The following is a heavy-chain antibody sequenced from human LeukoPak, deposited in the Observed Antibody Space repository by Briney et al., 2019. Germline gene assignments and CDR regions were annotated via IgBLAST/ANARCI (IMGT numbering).Heavy chain of an antibody. V-gene: IGHV1-2*02. CDR1: GYTFTGYY. CDR2: INPNSGGT. D-gene: IGHD3-22*01. CDR3: ARGYYYDSSGGRTGFDY. J-gene: IGHJ4*02. Sequence: ASVKVSCKASGYTFTGYYMHWVRQAPGQGLEWMGWINPNSGGTNYAQKFQGRVTMTRDTSISTAYMELSRLRSDDTAVYYCARGYYYDSSGGRTGFDYWGQGTLVTVSS.